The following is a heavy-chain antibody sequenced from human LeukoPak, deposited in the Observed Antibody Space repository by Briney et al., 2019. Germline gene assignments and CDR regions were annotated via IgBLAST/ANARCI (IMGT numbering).Heavy chain of an antibody. V-gene: IGHV3-53*01. CDR3: ASLFRGSSGWLRAAFDI. CDR1: GFTVSSNY. J-gene: IGHJ3*02. D-gene: IGHD6-19*01. CDR2: IYSGGST. Sequence: PGGSLRLSCAASGFTVSSNYMSWVRQAPGKGLEWVSVIYSGGSTYYADSVKGRFTISRDNSKNTLYLQMNSLRAEDTAVYYCASLFRGSSGWLRAAFDIWGQGTMVTVSS.